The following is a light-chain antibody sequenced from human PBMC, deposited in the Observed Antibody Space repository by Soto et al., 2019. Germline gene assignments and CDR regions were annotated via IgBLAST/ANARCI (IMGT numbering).Light chain of an antibody. CDR1: QSLLHSSGNNY. V-gene: IGKV2-28*01. J-gene: IGKJ5*01. CDR3: MQGQQTPLT. CDR2: WGS. Sequence: DIVMTQSPLSLSVTPGEPASISCRSSQSLLHSSGNNYLDWYVQKPGQSPQLLIYWGSSRASGVSDRLSGSGSGTYFTLKISRVEAEDVGVYYCMQGQQTPLTFGQGTRLEIK.